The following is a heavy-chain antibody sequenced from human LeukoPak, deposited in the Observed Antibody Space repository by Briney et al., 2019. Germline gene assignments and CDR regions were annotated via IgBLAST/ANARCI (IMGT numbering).Heavy chain of an antibody. V-gene: IGHV3-7*01. Sequence: PGGSLRLSCAPSGFTFSTYWMSWVRQAPGKGLEWVANINQDGSEKYYVDSVKGRFTISRDNAKNSLYLQMNSLRAEDTAVYYCARDQKCDYWGRGTLVTVSS. CDR1: GFTFSTYW. CDR2: INQDGSEK. CDR3: ARDQKCDY. J-gene: IGHJ4*02.